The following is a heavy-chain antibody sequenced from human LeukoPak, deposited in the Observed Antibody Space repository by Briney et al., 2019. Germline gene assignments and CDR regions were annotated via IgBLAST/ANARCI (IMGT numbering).Heavy chain of an antibody. CDR1: GGSFSGYY. J-gene: IGHJ4*02. Sequence: PSETLSLTCAVYGGSFSGYYWSWIRQPPGKGLEWIGEINHSGSTNYNPSLKSRVTISVDTSKNQFSLKLSPVTAADTAVYYCARGGPHKAYWGQGTLVTVSS. V-gene: IGHV4-34*01. CDR3: ARGGPHKAY. CDR2: INHSGST.